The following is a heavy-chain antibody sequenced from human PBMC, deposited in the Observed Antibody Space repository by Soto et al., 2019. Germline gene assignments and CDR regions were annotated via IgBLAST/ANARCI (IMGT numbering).Heavy chain of an antibody. CDR2: IIPIFVTA. D-gene: IGHD2-2*01. Sequence: SVNVSCKASGGTFRSYSSILVRHSPGQGLEWMGGIIPIFVTANYAQKFQGRVTITADESTTIAYMELSSLRYEDTAVYYCAPVLSTPYGMEVRGPGNPVPVS. J-gene: IGHJ6*02. CDR3: APVLSTPYGMEV. CDR1: GGTFRSYS. V-gene: IGHV1-69*01.